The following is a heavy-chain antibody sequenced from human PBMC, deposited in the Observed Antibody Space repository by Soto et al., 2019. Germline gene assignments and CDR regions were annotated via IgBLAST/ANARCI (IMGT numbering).Heavy chain of an antibody. J-gene: IGHJ4*02. CDR1: GFTVSSTY. CDR2: IYSGGST. D-gene: IGHD5-18*01. CDR3: ARSGYSYGPFDY. Sequence: ESGGGLIQPGGSLRLSCAASGFTVSSTYMSWVRQAPGKGLEWVSVIYSGGSTYYADSVKGRFTISRDNSKNTLYLQMNSLRAEDTAVHYCARSGYSYGPFDYWGQGTLVTVSS. V-gene: IGHV3-53*01.